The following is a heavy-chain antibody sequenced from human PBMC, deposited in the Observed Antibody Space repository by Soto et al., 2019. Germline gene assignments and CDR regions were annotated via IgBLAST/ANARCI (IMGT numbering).Heavy chain of an antibody. V-gene: IGHV4-31*03. Sequence: PSETLSLTCTVSGGSISSGGYYWSWIRQHPGKGLEWIGYIYYSGSTYYNPSLKSRVTISVDTSKNQFFLKLSSVTAADTAVYYCARGRQENSGYDFVYYYMDVWGKGTTVTVSS. CDR2: IYYSGST. CDR1: GGSISSGGYY. J-gene: IGHJ6*03. D-gene: IGHD5-12*01. CDR3: ARGRQENSGYDFVYYYMDV.